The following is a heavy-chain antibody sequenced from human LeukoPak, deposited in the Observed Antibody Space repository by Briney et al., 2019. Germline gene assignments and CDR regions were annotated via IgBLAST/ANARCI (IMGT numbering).Heavy chain of an antibody. Sequence: SETLSLTCTVSGGSISSSSYYWSWIRQPPGRELEWIASINYGGTTYYNPSLKSRVTISVDTSKNQFSLRLSSVTAADTAVYYCARAHTSSCNGGPCPFFLDYWGQGTLVTVSS. J-gene: IGHJ4*02. CDR3: ARAHTSSCNGGPCPFFLDY. V-gene: IGHV4-39*01. CDR2: INYGGTT. D-gene: IGHD3-16*01. CDR1: GGSISSSSYY.